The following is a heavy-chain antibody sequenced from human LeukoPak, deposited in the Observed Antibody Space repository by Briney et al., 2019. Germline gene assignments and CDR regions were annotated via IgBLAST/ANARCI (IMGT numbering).Heavy chain of an antibody. CDR1: GFTFSSYA. V-gene: IGHV3-30*04. CDR3: ARGVRRAGFDP. D-gene: IGHD3-10*01. CDR2: ISYDGSNK. J-gene: IGHJ5*02. Sequence: GGSLRLSCAASGFTFSSYAMHWVRQAPGKGLEWVAVISYDGSNKFYADSVKGRFTISRDNSTNTLFLQMNSLRIEDTAVYYCARGVRRAGFDPWGQGTLVTVSS.